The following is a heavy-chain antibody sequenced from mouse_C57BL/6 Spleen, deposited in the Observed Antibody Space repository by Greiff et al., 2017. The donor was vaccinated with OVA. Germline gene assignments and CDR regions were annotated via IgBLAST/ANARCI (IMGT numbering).Heavy chain of an antibody. J-gene: IGHJ4*01. CDR1: GFTFSSYT. D-gene: IGHD1-1*01. CDR2: ISGGGGNT. Sequence: DVKLVESGGGLVKPGGSLKLSCAASGFTFSSYTMSWVRQTPEKRLEWVATISGGGGNTYYPDSVKGRFTISRDNAKNTLYLQMSSLRSEDTALYYCAREKDYYGSSSYYYAMDYWGQGTSVTVSS. CDR3: AREKDYYGSSSYYYAMDY. V-gene: IGHV5-9*01.